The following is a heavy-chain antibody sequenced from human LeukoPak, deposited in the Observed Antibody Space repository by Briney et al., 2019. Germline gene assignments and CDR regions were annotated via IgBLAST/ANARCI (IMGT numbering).Heavy chain of an antibody. J-gene: IGHJ4*02. CDR1: GGTFSSYA. V-gene: IGHV1-69*05. CDR2: IIPIFGTA. Sequence: SVKVSCKASGGTFSSYAISWVRQAPGQGLEWMGRIIPIFGTANYAQKFQGRVTITTDESTSTAYMELSSLRSEDTAVYYCARGSRLCSSTGCHFDYWGQGTLVTVSS. D-gene: IGHD2-2*01. CDR3: ARGSRLCSSTGCHFDY.